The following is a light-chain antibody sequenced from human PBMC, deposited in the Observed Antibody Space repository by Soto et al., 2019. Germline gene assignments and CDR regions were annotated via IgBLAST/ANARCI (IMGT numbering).Light chain of an antibody. V-gene: IGKV2-24*01. CDR1: QSLLDSDGETY. CDR3: MQATQFPHT. Sequence: EIVMTQTPLSSPVTLGQPASISCSSSQSLLDSDGETYLSWLQQRPGQPPRLLIYKTSSRFSGVPDRFSGSGAGTDFTLKISRVEVEDVGVYYCMQATQFPHTFGQGTKLEI. CDR2: KTS. J-gene: IGKJ2*01.